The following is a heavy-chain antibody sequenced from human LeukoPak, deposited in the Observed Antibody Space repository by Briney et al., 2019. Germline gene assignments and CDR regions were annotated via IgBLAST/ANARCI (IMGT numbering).Heavy chain of an antibody. J-gene: IGHJ4*02. D-gene: IGHD3-22*01. V-gene: IGHV3-23*01. CDR2: ITRAGSP. CDR3: AKEHLKYANDNRGSFDY. Sequence: GGSLRLSCAASGFTFSKYAMSWVRQAPGKGLEWLSVITRAGSPYYADSVKGRFTISRDNARNTVYLQLNSLRNEDTALYYCAKEHLKYANDNRGSFDYWGQGTLVTVSS. CDR1: GFTFSKYA.